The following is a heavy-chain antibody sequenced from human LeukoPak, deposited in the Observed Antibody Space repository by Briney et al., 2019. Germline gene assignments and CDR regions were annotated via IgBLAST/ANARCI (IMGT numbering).Heavy chain of an antibody. CDR2: ISSNGGST. CDR3: ARLITTSGWYEDY. Sequence: GGSLRLSCSASGFTFSRYAMHWVRQAPGKGLEYVSAISSNGGSTYYADSVKGRFTISRDNSKNTPHLQMSSLRAEDTAVYFCARLITTSGWYEDYWGQGTLATVSS. D-gene: IGHD6-19*01. J-gene: IGHJ4*02. V-gene: IGHV3-64*04. CDR1: GFTFSRYA.